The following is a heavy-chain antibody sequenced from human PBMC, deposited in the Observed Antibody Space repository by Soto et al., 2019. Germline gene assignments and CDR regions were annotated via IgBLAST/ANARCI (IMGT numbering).Heavy chain of an antibody. V-gene: IGHV1-18*01. D-gene: IGHD6-13*01. Sequence: QVQLVQSGAEVKKPGASVKVSCKASGYTFTSYGISWVRQAPGQGLEWMGWISAYNGNTNYAQKLQGRVTMTTDTSTSTAYMGMRSLRSDDTAVYYCARVGAQAGYSRKNHLNCFDPWGQGTLVTVSS. CDR2: ISAYNGNT. J-gene: IGHJ5*02. CDR3: ARVGAQAGYSRKNHLNCFDP. CDR1: GYTFTSYG.